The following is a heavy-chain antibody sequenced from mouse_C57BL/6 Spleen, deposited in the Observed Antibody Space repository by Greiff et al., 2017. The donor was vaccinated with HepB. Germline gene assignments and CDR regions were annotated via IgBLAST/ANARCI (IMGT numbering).Heavy chain of an antibody. CDR3: ARAEVD. J-gene: IGHJ2*01. V-gene: IGHV1-26*01. CDR2: INPNNGGT. Sequence: EVKLQQSGPELVKPGASVKISCKASGYTFTDYYMNWVKQSHGKSLEWIGDINPNNGGTSYNQKFKGKATLTVDKSSSTAYMELRSLTSEDSAVYYCARAEVDWGQGTTLTVSS. CDR1: GYTFTDYY.